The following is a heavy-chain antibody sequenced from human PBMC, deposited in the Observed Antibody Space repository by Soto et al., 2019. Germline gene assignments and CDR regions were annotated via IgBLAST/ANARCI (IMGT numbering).Heavy chain of an antibody. Sequence: PSETLSLTCAVYGGSFSGYYWSWIRQPPGKGLEWIGEINHSGSTNYNPSLKSRVTISVDTSKNQFSLKLSSVTAADTAVYYCARGRGCSSTSCYYYHYYMDVWGKGTTVTVSS. CDR1: GGSFSGYY. J-gene: IGHJ6*03. CDR3: ARGRGCSSTSCYYYHYYMDV. V-gene: IGHV4-34*01. CDR2: INHSGST. D-gene: IGHD2-2*01.